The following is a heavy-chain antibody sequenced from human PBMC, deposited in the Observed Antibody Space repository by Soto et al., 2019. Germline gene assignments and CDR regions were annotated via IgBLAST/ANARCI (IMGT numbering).Heavy chain of an antibody. V-gene: IGHV4-30-4*01. J-gene: IGHJ5*01. D-gene: IGHD4-17*01. CDR3: ATVLHDYGTNWVES. Sequence: PSETLSLTCTVSGGSISSGDYYWSWIRQPPGKGLEWIGYIYYTGTTHYNPSVKSRVTISVDTSKNQFSLKLSSVTAADTAVYYCATVLHDYGTNWVESWGQGTLVTVSS. CDR1: GGSISSGDYY. CDR2: IYYTGTT.